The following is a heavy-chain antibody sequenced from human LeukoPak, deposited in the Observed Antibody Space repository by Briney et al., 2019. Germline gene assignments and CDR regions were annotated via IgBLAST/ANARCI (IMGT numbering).Heavy chain of an antibody. CDR3: ATDRESSIAARPDIWAFDI. CDR2: FDPEDGET. CDR1: GYTLTELS. Sequence: ASVKVSCKVSGYTLTELSMHWVRQAPGKGLEWMGGFDPEDGETIYAQKFQGRVTMTEDTSTDTAYMELSSLRSEDTAVYYCATDRESSIAARPDIWAFDIWGQGTMVTVSS. V-gene: IGHV1-24*01. D-gene: IGHD6-6*01. J-gene: IGHJ3*02.